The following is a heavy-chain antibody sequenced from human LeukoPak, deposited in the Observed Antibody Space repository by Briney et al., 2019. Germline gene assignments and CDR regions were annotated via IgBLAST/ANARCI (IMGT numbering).Heavy chain of an antibody. J-gene: IGHJ6*04. CDR1: GDSISSGDYY. CDR3: ARDRRPTIFGVGAGSGWAV. CDR2: ISSSGST. Sequence: SQTLSLTCTVSGDSISSGDYYWSWVRQPAGKGLGWIGRISSSGSTNYNPSLKSRVTISVDTSKNQFSLKLSSVTAADTAVYYCARDRRPTIFGVGAGSGWAVWGKGTTVTVSS. V-gene: IGHV4-61*02. D-gene: IGHD3-3*01.